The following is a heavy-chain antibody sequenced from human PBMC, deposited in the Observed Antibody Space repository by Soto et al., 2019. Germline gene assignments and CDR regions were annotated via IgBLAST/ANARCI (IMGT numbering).Heavy chain of an antibody. CDR3: AKDHLVERYYYYGMDV. D-gene: IGHD1-26*01. V-gene: IGHV4-4*08. CDR2: IYYGGST. CDR1: GDSISTDY. Sequence: SETLSLTCTVSGDSISTDYWSWIRQSPGKGLEWIGFIYYGGSTNYNPSLKSRVTISVDTPKNQFSLKLSSVTAADTAVYYCAKDHLVERYYYYGMDVWGQGTTVTVSS. J-gene: IGHJ6*02.